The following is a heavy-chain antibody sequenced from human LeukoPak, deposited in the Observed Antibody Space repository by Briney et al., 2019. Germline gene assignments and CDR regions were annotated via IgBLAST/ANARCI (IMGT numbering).Heavy chain of an antibody. J-gene: IGHJ6*02. CDR3: TRDAAMATYYYYGMDV. D-gene: IGHD5-18*01. Sequence: NPSETLSLTCTVSGGSISSGDYYWSWIRQPPGKGLEWIGHIYYSGSTYYNPSLKSRVTISVDTSKNQFSLKLSSVTAADTAVYYCTRDAAMATYYYYGMDVWGQGTTVTVSS. V-gene: IGHV4-30-4*01. CDR2: IYYSGST. CDR1: GGSISSGDYY.